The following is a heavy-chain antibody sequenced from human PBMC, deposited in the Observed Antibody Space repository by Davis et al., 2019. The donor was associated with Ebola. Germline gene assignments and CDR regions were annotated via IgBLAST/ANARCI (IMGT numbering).Heavy chain of an antibody. V-gene: IGHV3-66*01. CDR3: ARIGTLYSSSWYRY. D-gene: IGHD6-13*01. Sequence: GGSLRLSCAASGFTFSSYWMSWVRQAPGKGLEWVSVIYSGGSTYYADSVKGRFTISRDNSKNTLYLQMNSLRAEDTAVYYCARIGTLYSSSWYRYWGQGTLVTVSS. J-gene: IGHJ4*02. CDR2: IYSGGST. CDR1: GFTFSSYW.